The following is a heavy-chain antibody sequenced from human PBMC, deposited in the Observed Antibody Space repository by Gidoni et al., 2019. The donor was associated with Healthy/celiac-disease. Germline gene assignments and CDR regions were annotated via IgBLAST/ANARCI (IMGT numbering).Heavy chain of an antibody. CDR1: GYTFTRYY. CDR3: ARGGYDFWSGYYPIVMNANNWFDP. Sequence: QVQLVQSGAEVKKPGASVKVSCKASGYTFTRYYMHGVRQAPGQGLEWMGRINPSGGSTSYAQKFQGRVTMTRDTSTSTVYMELSSLRSEDTAVYYCARGGYDFWSGYYPIVMNANNWFDPWGQGTLVTVSS. CDR2: INPSGGST. J-gene: IGHJ5*02. V-gene: IGHV1-46*01. D-gene: IGHD3-3*01.